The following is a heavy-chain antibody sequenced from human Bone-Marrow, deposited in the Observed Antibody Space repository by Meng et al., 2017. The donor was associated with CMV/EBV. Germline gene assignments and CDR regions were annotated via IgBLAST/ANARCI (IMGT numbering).Heavy chain of an antibody. Sequence: CAASGFIFKNEVMRWARQAPGKGLEWVSSISGSGDATYYADSVKGRFTISRDNSKNTMYLQMNSLRAEDTAVYYCAKSYATSGYHFESWGQGTLVTVSS. D-gene: IGHD3-22*01. J-gene: IGHJ4*02. CDR2: ISGSGDAT. V-gene: IGHV3-23*01. CDR1: GFIFKNEV. CDR3: AKSYATSGYHFES.